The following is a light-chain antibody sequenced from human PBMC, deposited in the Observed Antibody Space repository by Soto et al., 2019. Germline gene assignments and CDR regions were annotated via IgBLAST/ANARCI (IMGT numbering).Light chain of an antibody. CDR2: DVS. Sequence: EIVLTQSTATLSLSPGERATLSCRASQSVSGLLAWYQQRPGQAPSLLIYDVSNRAAGIPARFSGSGSGTDFTLTISSLEPDDFAVYYCQQRSNWPPITFGQGTRLDVK. CDR3: QQRSNWPPIT. CDR1: QSVSGL. J-gene: IGKJ5*01. V-gene: IGKV3-11*01.